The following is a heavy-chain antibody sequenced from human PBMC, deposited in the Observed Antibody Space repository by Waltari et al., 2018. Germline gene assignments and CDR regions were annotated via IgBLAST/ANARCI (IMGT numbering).Heavy chain of an antibody. CDR3: AREGHLYSSSWYWAFDI. CDR1: GGSISSYY. V-gene: IGHV3-30-3*01. CDR2: ISYDGSNK. J-gene: IGHJ3*02. D-gene: IGHD6-13*01. Sequence: QVQLQESGPGLVKPSETLSLTCTVSGGSISSYYWSWIRQPPGKGLEWVAVISYDGSNKYYADSVKGRFTISRDNSKNTLYLQMNSLRAEDTAVYYCAREGHLYSSSWYWAFDIWGQGTMVTVSS.